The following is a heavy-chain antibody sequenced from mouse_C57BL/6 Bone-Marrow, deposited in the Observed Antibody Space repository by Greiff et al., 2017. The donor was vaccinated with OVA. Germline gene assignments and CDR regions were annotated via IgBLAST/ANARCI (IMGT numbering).Heavy chain of an antibody. CDR3: KRGYDGFAY. V-gene: IGHV14-4*01. CDR2: IDPENGDT. CDR1: GFNIKDDY. D-gene: IGHD2-2*01. J-gene: IGHJ3*01. Sequence: EVQLQQSGAELVRPGASVKLSCTASGFNIKDDYMHWVKQRPEQGLEWIGWIDPENGDTEYASKFQGKATITADTSSNTAYLQLSSLTSEDTAVYYGKRGYDGFAYWGQGTLVTVSA.